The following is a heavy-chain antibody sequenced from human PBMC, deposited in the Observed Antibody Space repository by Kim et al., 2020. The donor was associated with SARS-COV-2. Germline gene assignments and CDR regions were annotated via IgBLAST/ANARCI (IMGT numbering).Heavy chain of an antibody. D-gene: IGHD5-18*01. J-gene: IGHJ6*02. Sequence: ASVKVSCKASGYTFTSYDMHWVRQATGQGLEWMGIINPSGGSTSYAQKFQGRVTMTRDTSTSTVYMELSSLRSEDTAVYYCARAAGIQLWFLYYYGMDVWGQGTTVTVSS. CDR3: ARAAGIQLWFLYYYGMDV. CDR1: GYTFTSYD. V-gene: IGHV1-46*03. CDR2: INPSGGST.